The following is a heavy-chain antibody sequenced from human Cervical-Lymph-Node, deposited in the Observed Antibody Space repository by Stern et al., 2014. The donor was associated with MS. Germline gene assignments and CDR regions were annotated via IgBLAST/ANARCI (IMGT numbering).Heavy chain of an antibody. V-gene: IGHV3-7*01. CDR2: IKQGGTEK. Sequence: EVQLVESGGGLVQPGGSLSVSCAASGFMFSRYWMSWVRQAPGKGLEWVAQIKQGGTEKHYVDSVKGRFTISRDNLKDSLYLQMHSLRVEDTAVYYCARDYDFWSGYSSYFYGLDVWGQGTTVTVSS. CDR1: GFMFSRYW. D-gene: IGHD3-3*01. J-gene: IGHJ6*02. CDR3: ARDYDFWSGYSSYFYGLDV.